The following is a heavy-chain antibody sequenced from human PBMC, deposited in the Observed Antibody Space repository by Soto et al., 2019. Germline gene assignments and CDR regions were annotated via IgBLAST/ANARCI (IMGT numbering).Heavy chain of an antibody. CDR1: GYTFTSYG. CDR2: ISSYNGNT. V-gene: IGHV1-18*04. D-gene: IGHD2-2*01. CDR3: ARGPRYCSTTTCFSGVTWFDP. J-gene: IGHJ5*02. Sequence: VKVSCKASGYTFTSYGISWVRQAPGQGLEWMGWISSYNGNTNYAQKVQGRVTLTTDTSTSTTYMELRSLRSDDTAVYYCARGPRYCSTTTCFSGVTWFDPWGQGTLVTVSS.